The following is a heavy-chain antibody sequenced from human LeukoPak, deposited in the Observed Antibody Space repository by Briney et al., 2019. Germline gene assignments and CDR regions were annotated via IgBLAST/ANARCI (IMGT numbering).Heavy chain of an antibody. CDR2: ISSSSSYI. CDR1: GFTFSSYS. CDR3: AKVQFNWGPIDY. J-gene: IGHJ4*02. D-gene: IGHD7-27*01. Sequence: PGESLRLSCAASGFTFSSYSMNWVRQAPGKGLEWVSSISSSSSYIYYADSVKGRFTISRDNAKNSLYLQMNSLRVEDTATYFCAKVQFNWGPIDYWGQGTPVIVSS. V-gene: IGHV3-21*04.